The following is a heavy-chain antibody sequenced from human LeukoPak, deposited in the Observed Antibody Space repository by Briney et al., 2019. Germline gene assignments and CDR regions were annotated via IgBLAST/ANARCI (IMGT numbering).Heavy chain of an antibody. CDR3: AKDWCCCGGDCYSFYYMDV. CDR1: GFTFDDYA. Sequence: GRSLRLSCAASGFTFDDYAMHWVRQAPGKGLEWVAVISYDGSNKYYADFVKGRFTISRDNSKNTLYLQMNRVRTEDTAVYYCAKDWCCCGGDCYSFYYMDVWGKGTTVIVSS. CDR2: ISYDGSNK. D-gene: IGHD2-21*01. J-gene: IGHJ6*03. V-gene: IGHV3-30*18.